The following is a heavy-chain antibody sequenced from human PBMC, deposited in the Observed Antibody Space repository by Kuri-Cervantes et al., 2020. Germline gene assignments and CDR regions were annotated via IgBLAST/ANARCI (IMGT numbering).Heavy chain of an antibody. CDR1: GSTFGDYA. Sequence: GESLKISCTASGSTFGDYAMSWVRQAPGKGLESFSSISASGGHTYYSDSVKGRFAISRDNSKNTLYLQMNSLRVEDSALYYCARILSEVESYWYGMDVWGQGTTVTVSS. CDR2: ISASGGHT. J-gene: IGHJ6*02. CDR3: ARILSEVESYWYGMDV. D-gene: IGHD2-8*01. V-gene: IGHV3-23*01.